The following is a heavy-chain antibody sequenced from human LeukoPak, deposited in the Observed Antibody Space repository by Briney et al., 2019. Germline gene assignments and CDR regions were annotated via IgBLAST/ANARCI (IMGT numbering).Heavy chain of an antibody. CDR3: ARRAKQWLLLEYYFDY. CDR1: GYSISSGYY. Sequence: SETLSLTCTVSGYSISSGYYWGWIRPPPGKGLEWIGSIYHSGSTYYNPSLKSRVTISVDTSKNQFSLKLSSVTAADTAVYYCARRAKQWLLLEYYFDYWGQGTLVTVSS. D-gene: IGHD6-19*01. J-gene: IGHJ4*02. CDR2: IYHSGST. V-gene: IGHV4-38-2*02.